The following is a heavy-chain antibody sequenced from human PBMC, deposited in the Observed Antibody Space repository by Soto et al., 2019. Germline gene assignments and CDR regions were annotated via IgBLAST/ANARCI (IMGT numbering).Heavy chain of an antibody. CDR2: IYYSGST. Sequence: QVQLQESGPGLVKPSQTLSLTCTVSGGSISSGGYYWSWIRQHPGKALEWIGYIYYSGSTYYNPSLKSRVTISVDTSKNQFALKLSSVTAADTAVYYCARDSACDYWTFDYWGQGTLVTVSS. V-gene: IGHV4-31*03. CDR1: GGSISSGGYY. J-gene: IGHJ4*02. CDR3: ARDSACDYWTFDY. D-gene: IGHD4-17*01.